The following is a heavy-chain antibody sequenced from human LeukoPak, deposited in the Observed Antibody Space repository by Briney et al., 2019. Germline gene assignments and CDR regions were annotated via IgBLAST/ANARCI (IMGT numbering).Heavy chain of an antibody. CDR2: INPSGGST. Sequence: GASVKVSCKASGYTFTSYYMHWVRQAPGQGLEWMGIINPSGGSTSYAQKFQGRVTITADESTSTAYMELSSLRSEDTAVYYCARGLPINYYDSSGDAFDIWGQGTMVTVSS. CDR3: ARGLPINYYDSSGDAFDI. V-gene: IGHV1-46*01. D-gene: IGHD3-22*01. CDR1: GYTFTSYY. J-gene: IGHJ3*02.